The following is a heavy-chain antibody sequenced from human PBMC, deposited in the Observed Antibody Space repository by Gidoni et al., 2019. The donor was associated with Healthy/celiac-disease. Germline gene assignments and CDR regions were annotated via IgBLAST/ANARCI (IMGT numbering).Heavy chain of an antibody. V-gene: IGHV3-30*18. Sequence: QVQLVESGGGVVQPGRSLRLPCAASGFPFSSYGVHWVRQAPGKGLEWVAVISYDGSNKYYADSVKGRFTISRDNSKNTLYLQMNSLRAEDTAVYYCAKDQYYGSGTFDYWGQGTLVTVSS. J-gene: IGHJ4*02. CDR2: ISYDGSNK. CDR3: AKDQYYGSGTFDY. D-gene: IGHD3-10*01. CDR1: GFPFSSYG.